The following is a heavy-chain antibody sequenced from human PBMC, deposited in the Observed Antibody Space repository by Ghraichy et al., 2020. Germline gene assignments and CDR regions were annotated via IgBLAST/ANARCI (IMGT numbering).Heavy chain of an antibody. CDR2: IKQDGSEK. D-gene: IGHD3-3*01. CDR3: ARDSPYYDFWSGYDRDLFDY. J-gene: IGHJ4*02. CDR1: GFTFSSYW. V-gene: IGHV3-7*01. Sequence: GGSRRLSCAASGFTFSSYWMSWVRQAPGKGLEWVANIKQDGSEKYYVDSVKGRFTISRDNAKNSLYLQMNSLRAEDTAVYYCARDSPYYDFWSGYDRDLFDYWGQGTLVTVSS.